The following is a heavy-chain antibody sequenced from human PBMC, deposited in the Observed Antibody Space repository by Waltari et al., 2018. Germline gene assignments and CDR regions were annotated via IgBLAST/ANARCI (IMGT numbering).Heavy chain of an antibody. J-gene: IGHJ4*01. Sequence: EVQLVQSGAEVKKPGESLKISCTGSGYSFTSYWIAWVRQMPGQGLEWMGIIYPGDSDTRYRPSFQGQVTISADKSISTAFLQWSSLKASDTAMYYCARLSRVDRGYEAFYFDYWGHGTLVAVSS. CDR3: ARLSRVDRGYEAFYFDY. CDR2: IYPGDSDT. CDR1: GYSFTSYW. V-gene: IGHV5-51*01. D-gene: IGHD5-12*01.